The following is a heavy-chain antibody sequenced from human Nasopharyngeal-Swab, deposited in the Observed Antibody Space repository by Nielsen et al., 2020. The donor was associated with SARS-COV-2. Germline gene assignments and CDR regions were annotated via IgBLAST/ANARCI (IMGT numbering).Heavy chain of an antibody. J-gene: IGHJ6*03. CDR1: GFTFSNYY. CDR2: ISSSGSTI. CDR3: ARDYRSYYYYMDV. V-gene: IGHV3-11*04. D-gene: IGHD4-11*01. Sequence: GESLKISCAASGFTFSNYYMSWIRQAPGKGLEWVSYISSSGSTIYYADSVKGRFTISSDNAKNSLYLQMNSLRAEDTAVYYCARDYRSYYYYMDVWGKGTTVTVSS.